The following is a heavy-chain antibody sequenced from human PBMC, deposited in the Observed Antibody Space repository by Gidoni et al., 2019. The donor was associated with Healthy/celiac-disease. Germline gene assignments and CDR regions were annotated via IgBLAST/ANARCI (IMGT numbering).Heavy chain of an antibody. CDR1: GFTFGDYA. J-gene: IGHJ6*02. V-gene: IGHV3-49*05. Sequence: EVQLVESGGGLVKPGRSLRLSCTASGFTFGDYAMSWFPQAPGKGLEWVGFIRSKAYGGTTEYAASVKGRFTISRDDSKSIAYLQMNSLKTEDTAVYYCTRAPDSPRFLEWLSLGYYYYGMDVWGQGTTVTVSS. CDR2: IRSKAYGGTT. CDR3: TRAPDSPRFLEWLSLGYYYYGMDV. D-gene: IGHD3-3*01.